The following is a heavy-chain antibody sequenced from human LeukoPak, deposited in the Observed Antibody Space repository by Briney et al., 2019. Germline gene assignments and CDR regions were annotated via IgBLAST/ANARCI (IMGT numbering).Heavy chain of an antibody. D-gene: IGHD6-13*01. CDR1: VFTFRNYW. V-gene: IGHV3-7*03. CDR3: ARHPNSNWDY. CDR2: INEGGNEK. J-gene: IGHJ4*02. Sequence: GGSLRLSCAASVFTFRNYWMSWVRQVPGKGLEWVVNINEGGNEKNYVDSVKGRFTASRDNAQNSLYLQMNSLRVEDTAVYYCARHPNSNWDYWGQGTLVTVSS.